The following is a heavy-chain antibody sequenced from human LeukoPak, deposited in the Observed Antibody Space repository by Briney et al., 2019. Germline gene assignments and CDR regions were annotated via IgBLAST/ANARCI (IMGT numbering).Heavy chain of an antibody. Sequence: LRLSCEASGFTFSDYYMSWIRQAPGKGLEWIGYIYYSGSTNYNPSLKSRVTISVDTSKNQFSLKLSSVTAADTAVYYCACLTTADAFDIWGQGTMVTVSS. CDR3: ACLTTADAFDI. J-gene: IGHJ3*02. CDR2: IYYSGST. D-gene: IGHD3-22*01. CDR1: GFTFSDYY. V-gene: IGHV4-59*01.